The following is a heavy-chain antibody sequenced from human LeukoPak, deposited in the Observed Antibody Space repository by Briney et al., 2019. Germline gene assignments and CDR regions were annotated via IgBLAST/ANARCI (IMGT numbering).Heavy chain of an antibody. D-gene: IGHD1-26*01. Sequence: GGSLRLSCAASGFTFSSYSMNWVRQAPGKGLEWVSSISSSSSYIYYADSVKGRFTISRDNSKNTLHLQMNSLRAEDTAVYYCAKTVASGSYGIDYWGQGTLVTVSS. V-gene: IGHV3-21*01. CDR2: ISSSSSYI. CDR1: GFTFSSYS. J-gene: IGHJ4*02. CDR3: AKTVASGSYGIDY.